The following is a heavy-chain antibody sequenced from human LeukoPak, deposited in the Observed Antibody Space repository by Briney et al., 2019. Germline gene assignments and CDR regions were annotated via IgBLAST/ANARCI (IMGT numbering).Heavy chain of an antibody. CDR2: IYYSGST. CDR3: ARACGGDCFVVDAFDI. J-gene: IGHJ3*02. V-gene: IGHV4-39*01. D-gene: IGHD2-21*02. Sequence: PSETLSLTCTVSGGSISSRSYYWGWIRQPPGKGLEWIGSIYYSGSTYYNPSLKSRVTISVDTSKNQFSLKVTSVTAADTAVYYCARACGGDCFVVDAFDIWGQGTMVTVSS. CDR1: GGSISSRSYY.